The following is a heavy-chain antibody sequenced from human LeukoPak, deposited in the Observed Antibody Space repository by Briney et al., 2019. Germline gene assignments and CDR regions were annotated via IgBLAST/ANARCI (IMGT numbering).Heavy chain of an antibody. CDR2: ISAYNGNT. D-gene: IGHD3-16*01. CDR3: ARDQLGLAQRRWPFDP. V-gene: IGHV1-18*01. CDR1: GYTFTSYG. Sequence: GAPVKVSCKASGYTFTSYGISWVRQAPGQGLEWMGWISAYNGNTNYAQKLQDRVTMTTDTSTSTAYMELRSLRSDDTAVYYCARDQLGLAQRRWPFDPWGQGTLVTVSS. J-gene: IGHJ5*02.